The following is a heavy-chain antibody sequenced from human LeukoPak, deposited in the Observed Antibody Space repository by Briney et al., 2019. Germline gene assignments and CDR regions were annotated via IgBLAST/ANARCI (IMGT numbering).Heavy chain of an antibody. J-gene: IGHJ3*01. CDR2: IYYSGST. Sequence: SETLSLTCTVSGGSISSYYWSWVRQHPGKGLEWIGYIYYSGSTYYNPSLKSRVTISVDTSKNQFALKLTSVSAADTAVYYCSSRTGYYYNAFDVWGQGTMVTVSS. CDR3: SSRTGYYYNAFDV. D-gene: IGHD3-22*01. CDR1: GGSISSYY. V-gene: IGHV4-59*06.